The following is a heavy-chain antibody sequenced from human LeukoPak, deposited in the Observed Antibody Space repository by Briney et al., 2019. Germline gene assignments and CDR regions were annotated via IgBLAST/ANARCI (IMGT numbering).Heavy chain of an antibody. CDR2: VSYDGSKK. D-gene: IGHD4-23*01. CDR3: AKSVVHDY. V-gene: IGHV3-30*18. CDR1: GFTFSSYG. Sequence: GGSLRLSCAASGFTFSSYGMHWVRQAPGKGLEWVAVVSYDGSKKYYADSVKGRFTISRDNSKNTLSLQMNSLRAEDTAVYYCAKSVVHDYWGQGTLVTVSS. J-gene: IGHJ4*02.